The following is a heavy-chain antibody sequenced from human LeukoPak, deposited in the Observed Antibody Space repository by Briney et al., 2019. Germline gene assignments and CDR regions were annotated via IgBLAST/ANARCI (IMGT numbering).Heavy chain of an antibody. CDR2: ISYDGSNK. V-gene: IGHV3-30*18. J-gene: IGHJ5*02. CDR1: GFTFSSYG. D-gene: IGHD3-16*01. Sequence: GRSLRLSCAASGFTFSSYGMHWVRQAPGKGLEWVAVISYDGSNKYYAGSVKGRFTISRDNSKNTLYLQMNSLRAEDTAVYYCAKGRGSYDYVWGIDNWFDPWGQGTLVTVSS. CDR3: AKGRGSYDYVWGIDNWFDP.